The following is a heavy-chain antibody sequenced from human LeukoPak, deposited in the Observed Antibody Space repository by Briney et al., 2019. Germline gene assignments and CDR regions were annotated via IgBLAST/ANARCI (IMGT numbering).Heavy chain of an antibody. CDR1: GFTFSSYS. CDR2: ISSSSSYI. D-gene: IGHD3-22*01. Sequence: GGSLRLSCAASGFTFSSYSMNWVRQAPGKGLEWVSSISSSSSYIYYADSVKGRFTISRDNAKNSLYLQMNSLRAEDTAVYYCARDLNYYDSSGYYLRPFDYWGQGTLVTVSS. V-gene: IGHV3-21*01. J-gene: IGHJ4*02. CDR3: ARDLNYYDSSGYYLRPFDY.